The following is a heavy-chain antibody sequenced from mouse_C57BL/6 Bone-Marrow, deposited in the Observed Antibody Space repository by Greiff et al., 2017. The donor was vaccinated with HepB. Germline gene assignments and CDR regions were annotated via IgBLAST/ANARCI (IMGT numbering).Heavy chain of an antibody. V-gene: IGHV1-81*01. CDR1: GYTFTSYG. CDR2: IYPGSGNT. D-gene: IGHD1-1*01. CDR3: ARSGLLLLLGPAY. J-gene: IGHJ3*01. Sequence: QVQLQQSGAELARPGASVKLSCKASGYTFTSYGISWVKQRTGQGLEWIGEIYPGSGNTYYNEKFKGKATLTAAKSSCPAYMELRSLTSEDSAVYFCARSGLLLLLGPAYWVQATLVTVSA.